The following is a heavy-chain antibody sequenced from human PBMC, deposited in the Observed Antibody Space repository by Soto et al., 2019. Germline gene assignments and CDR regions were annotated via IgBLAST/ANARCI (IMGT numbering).Heavy chain of an antibody. V-gene: IGHV4-39*01. CDR2: IYYSGST. CDR3: ARHPPLRDGYNYYCFDY. J-gene: IGHJ4*02. CDR1: GGSISSSSYY. Sequence: QLQLQESGPGLVKPSETLSLTCTVSGGSISSSSYYWGWIRQPPGKGLEWIGSIYYSGSTYYNPSLNIRVTISVDTSKTQFSLKLSSVTAADTAVYYCARHPPLRDGYNYYCFDYWGQGTLVTVSS. D-gene: IGHD5-12*01.